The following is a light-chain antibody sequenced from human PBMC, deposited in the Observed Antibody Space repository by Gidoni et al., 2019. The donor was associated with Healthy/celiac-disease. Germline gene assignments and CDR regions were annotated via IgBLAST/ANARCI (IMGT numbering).Light chain of an antibody. J-gene: IGKJ5*01. Sequence: IQLTQSPSSLSASVGDRVTITCRASQSISSYLNWYQQKPGKAPKLLIYAASSLQSGVPSRFSGSGSGTDFTLTISSLQPEDVATYYCQQSYSTLPITFGQXTRLEIK. V-gene: IGKV1-39*01. CDR2: AAS. CDR3: QQSYSTLPIT. CDR1: QSISSY.